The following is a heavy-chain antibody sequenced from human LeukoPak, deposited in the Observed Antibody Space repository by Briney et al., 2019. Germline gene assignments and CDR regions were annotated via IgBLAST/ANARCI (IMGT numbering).Heavy chain of an antibody. CDR1: GGSFSGYY. V-gene: IGHV4-34*01. J-gene: IGHJ4*02. D-gene: IGHD4-17*01. CDR3: ARWDTVTTAFDY. Sequence: SETLSLTCAVYGGSFSGYYWSWIRQPPGKGLEWIGEINHSGSTNYNPSLKSRVTISVDTSKNQFSLKLSSVTAADTAVYYCARWDTVTTAFDYWGQGTLVTVSS. CDR2: INHSGST.